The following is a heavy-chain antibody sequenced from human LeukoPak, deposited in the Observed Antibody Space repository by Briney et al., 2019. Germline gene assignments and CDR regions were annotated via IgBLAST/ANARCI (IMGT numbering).Heavy chain of an antibody. CDR1: GFTFSSYS. Sequence: GGSLRLSCAASGFTFSSYSMNWVRQAPGKGLEWVSSISSSSSYVYYADSVKGRFTISRDNAKNSLYLQMNSLRAEDTAVYYCARDARVSSTSCPGYWGQGTLVTVSS. D-gene: IGHD2-2*01. CDR2: ISSSSSYV. CDR3: ARDARVSSTSCPGY. J-gene: IGHJ4*02. V-gene: IGHV3-21*01.